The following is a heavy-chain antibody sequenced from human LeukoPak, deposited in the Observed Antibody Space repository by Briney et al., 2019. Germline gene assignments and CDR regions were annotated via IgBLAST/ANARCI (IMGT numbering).Heavy chain of an antibody. D-gene: IGHD3-16*02. V-gene: IGHV4-59*01. Sequence: TSETLSLTCTVSGGSISSYYWSWIRQPPGKGLEWIGYIYYSGSTNYNPSLKSRVTISVDTSKNQFSLKLSPVTAADTAVYYCARGDYVWGSYRYNRNWFDPWGQGTLVTVSS. J-gene: IGHJ5*02. CDR3: ARGDYVWGSYRYNRNWFDP. CDR1: GGSISSYY. CDR2: IYYSGST.